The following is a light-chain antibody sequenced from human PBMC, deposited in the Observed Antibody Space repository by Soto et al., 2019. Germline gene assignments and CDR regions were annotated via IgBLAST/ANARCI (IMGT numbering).Light chain of an antibody. CDR1: SSDVGGYNY. V-gene: IGLV2-11*01. CDR2: DVR. J-gene: IGLJ3*02. Sequence: QSALTQPRSVSGSPGQSVTISCTGTSSDVGGYNYVSWYQQHPGKAPKLMIYDVRKRPSGVPDRFSGSKSGNTASLTISGLQAEDEADYYCCSYAGSYTLKVFGGGTKLTVL. CDR3: CSYAGSYTLKV.